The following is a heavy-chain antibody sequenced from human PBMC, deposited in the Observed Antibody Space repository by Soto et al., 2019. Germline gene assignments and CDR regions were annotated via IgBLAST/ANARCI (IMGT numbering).Heavy chain of an antibody. CDR1: GFAFSSYA. J-gene: IGHJ5*02. D-gene: IGHD2-8*01. Sequence: GALRLSCAASGFAFSSYAMNWVRQAPGKGLEWVSIISGSGRTIYYADSVKGRFVISRDNSKNTLYLQMNSLRAEDTAVYYCAKKGLTSNGRDYFDPWGQGALVTVSS. CDR3: AKKGLTSNGRDYFDP. CDR2: ISGSGRTI. V-gene: IGHV3-23*01.